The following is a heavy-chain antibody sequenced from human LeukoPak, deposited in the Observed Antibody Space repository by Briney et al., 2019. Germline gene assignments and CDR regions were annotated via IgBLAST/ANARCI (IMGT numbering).Heavy chain of an antibody. Sequence: SGGSLRLSCAASGFTFSSYSMNWGRQAPGKGLEWVSYISSSSSTIYYAASVKGRFTISRDNAKSSLYLQMNSLRAEDTAVYYCARDRSRYCSGGSCSRFDYWGQGTLVTVSS. J-gene: IGHJ4*02. CDR3: ARDRSRYCSGGSCSRFDY. D-gene: IGHD2-15*01. CDR2: ISSSSSTI. V-gene: IGHV3-48*04. CDR1: GFTFSSYS.